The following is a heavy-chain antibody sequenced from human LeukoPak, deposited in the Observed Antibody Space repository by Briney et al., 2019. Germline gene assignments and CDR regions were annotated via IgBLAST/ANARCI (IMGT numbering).Heavy chain of an antibody. J-gene: IGHJ3*02. CDR1: GFTFSSYW. CDR3: ARDGPTYYYDSSGYLNAFDI. V-gene: IGHV3-7*01. Sequence: GGSLRLSCAASGFTFSSYWMSWVRQAPGKGLEWVANIKQDGSEKYYVDSVKGRFTISRDNAKNSLYLQMNSLRAEDTAVYYCARDGPTYYYDSSGYLNAFDIWGQGTMVTVSS. D-gene: IGHD3-22*01. CDR2: IKQDGSEK.